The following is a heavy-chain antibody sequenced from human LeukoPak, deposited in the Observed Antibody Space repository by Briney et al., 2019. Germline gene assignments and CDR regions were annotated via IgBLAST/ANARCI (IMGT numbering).Heavy chain of an antibody. J-gene: IGHJ4*02. CDR2: IRYDGSNK. CDR1: GFTFSSYG. D-gene: IGHD3-3*01. V-gene: IGHV3-30*02. Sequence: GGSLRLSCAASGFTFSSYGMHWVRQAPGKGLEWVAFIRYDGSNKYYADSVKGRFTISRDSSKSTLYLQLNSLRAEDTAVYYCARDQETYYDFWSGFYYFDYWGQGTLVTVSS. CDR3: ARDQETYYDFWSGFYYFDY.